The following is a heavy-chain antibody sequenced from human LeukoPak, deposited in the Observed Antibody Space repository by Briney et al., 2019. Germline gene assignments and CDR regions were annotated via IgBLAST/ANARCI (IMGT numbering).Heavy chain of an antibody. J-gene: IGHJ3*02. CDR3: ARDEGNYYDSSDDAFDI. D-gene: IGHD3-22*01. V-gene: IGHV3-21*01. CDR1: GFTFSSYS. Sequence: GGSLRLSCAASGFTFSSYSMNWVRQAPGKGLEWVSYISSSSSYIYYADSVKGRFTISRDNAKNSLYLQMNSLRAEDTAVYYCARDEGNYYDSSDDAFDIWGQGTMVTVSS. CDR2: ISSSSSYI.